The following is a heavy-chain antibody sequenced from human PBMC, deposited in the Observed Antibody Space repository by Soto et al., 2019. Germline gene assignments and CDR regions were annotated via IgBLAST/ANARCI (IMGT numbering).Heavy chain of an antibody. V-gene: IGHV3-23*01. D-gene: IGHD2-8*02. CDR1: GFAFHTHA. CDR3: AKDRTPPLSLSPSSQAIKNLLVGQCFDS. CDR2: ISASGVTT. J-gene: IGHJ4*02. Sequence: EVQLLESGGGLVQPGGSLRLSCAASGFAFHTHALSWVRQAPGKGLEWVSGISASGVTTYYADSVKGRFTISRDNCKNTVTLQVNSPRAEDTAFYYCAKDRTPPLSLSPSSQAIKNLLVGQCFDSWGQGTLVTVSS.